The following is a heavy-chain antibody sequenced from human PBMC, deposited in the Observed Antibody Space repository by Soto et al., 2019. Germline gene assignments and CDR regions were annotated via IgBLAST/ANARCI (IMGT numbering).Heavy chain of an antibody. J-gene: IGHJ6*02. CDR3: ARAFSSDYYYYGMDV. CDR2: INHSGST. CDR1: GGSFSGYY. V-gene: IGHV4-34*01. Sequence: SDTLSLTCADYGGSFSGYYWTWIRQPPGTGLEWIGEINHSGSTNYNPSLKSRVTISVDKSKNQFSLKLSSVTAADTAVYYCARAFSSDYYYYGMDVWGQGTTVTVSS. D-gene: IGHD6-25*01.